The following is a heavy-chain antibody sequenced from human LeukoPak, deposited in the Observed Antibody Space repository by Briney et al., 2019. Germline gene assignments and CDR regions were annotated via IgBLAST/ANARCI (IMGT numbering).Heavy chain of an antibody. CDR3: ARGALYCSSTSCPLGFDP. D-gene: IGHD2-2*01. CDR1: GYTFTSYG. CDR2: ISAYNGNT. V-gene: IGHV1-18*04. Sequence: ASVKVSCKASGYTFTSYGISWVRQAPGQGLEWMGWISAYNGNTNYAQKLQGRVTMTTDTSTSTAYMELRSQRSDDTAVYYCARGALYCSSTSCPLGFDPWGQGTLVTVSS. J-gene: IGHJ5*02.